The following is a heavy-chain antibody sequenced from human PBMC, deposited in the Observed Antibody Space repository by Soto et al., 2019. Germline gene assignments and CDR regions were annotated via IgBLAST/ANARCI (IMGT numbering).Heavy chain of an antibody. CDR3: ARSGDCSSTSCPQDYYYYYMDV. V-gene: IGHV5-51*01. J-gene: IGHJ6*03. CDR2: IYPGDSDT. D-gene: IGHD2-2*01. Sequence: GESLKISCKGSGYSFTSYWIGWVRQMPGKGLEWMGFIYPGDSDTRYSPSFQGQVTISADKSISTAYLQWSSLKASDTAMYYCARSGDCSSTSCPQDYYYYYMDVWGKGTTVTVSS. CDR1: GYSFTSYW.